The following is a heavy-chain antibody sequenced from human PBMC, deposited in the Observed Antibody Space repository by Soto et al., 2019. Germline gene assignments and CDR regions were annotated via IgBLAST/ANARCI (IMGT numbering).Heavy chain of an antibody. Sequence: QVQLQESGPGLVKPSQTLSLTCTVSGGSISSGTYHWSWIRQHPGKGLEWIGYIYYSGSTYYNPSLKSRVTRAVDTSKNQFSRRLSAVTAADTAVYYCAREMNYYDTSGDSYFDYWGQGTLVTVSS. D-gene: IGHD3-22*01. CDR1: GGSISSGTYH. CDR2: IYYSGST. V-gene: IGHV4-31*03. J-gene: IGHJ4*02. CDR3: AREMNYYDTSGDSYFDY.